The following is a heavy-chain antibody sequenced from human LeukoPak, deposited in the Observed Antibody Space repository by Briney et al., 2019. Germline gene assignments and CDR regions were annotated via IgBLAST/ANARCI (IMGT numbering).Heavy chain of an antibody. D-gene: IGHD3-9*01. J-gene: IGHJ4*02. Sequence: KTSETLPLTCAVYGGSFSGYYWSWIRQPPGKGLEWIGEINHSGSTNYNPSLKSRVTISVDTSKNQFSLKLSSVTAADTAVYYCARGSLTIFLWGQGTLVTVSS. CDR1: GGSFSGYY. CDR2: INHSGST. V-gene: IGHV4-34*01. CDR3: ARGSLTIFL.